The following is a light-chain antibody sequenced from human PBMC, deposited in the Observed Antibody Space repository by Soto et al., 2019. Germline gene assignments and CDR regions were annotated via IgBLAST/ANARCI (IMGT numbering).Light chain of an antibody. J-gene: IGKJ2*01. Sequence: DVVLTQSPLSLPVALGQPASISCRSSQSLVFSDGNTYLNWFHQRPGQSPRRLIYKVSNRDSGVPDRFSGSGSDTDFTLKISRVEAEDVGVYYCMQGTYWPYTFGQGTQLEIK. V-gene: IGKV2-30*01. CDR1: QSLVFSDGNTY. CDR2: KVS. CDR3: MQGTYWPYT.